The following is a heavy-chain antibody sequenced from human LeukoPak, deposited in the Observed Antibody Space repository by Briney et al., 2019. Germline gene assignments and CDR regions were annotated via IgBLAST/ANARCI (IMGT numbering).Heavy chain of an antibody. J-gene: IGHJ5*02. D-gene: IGHD2-2*01. CDR3: AKALDIVVAPAAISWFDP. CDR2: ISGSGGST. CDR1: GFTFSSYA. V-gene: IGHV3-23*01. Sequence: GGSLRLSCAASGFTFSSYAMSWVRQAPGKGLEWVSAISGSGGSTYYADSVKGRFTISRDNSKNTLYLQMNSLRAEDTAVYYCAKALDIVVAPAAISWFDPWGQGTLVTVSS.